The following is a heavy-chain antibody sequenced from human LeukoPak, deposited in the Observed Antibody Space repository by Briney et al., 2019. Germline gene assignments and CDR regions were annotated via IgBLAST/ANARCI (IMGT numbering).Heavy chain of an antibody. J-gene: IGHJ6*02. CDR1: GFTFSSYW. V-gene: IGHV3-74*01. Sequence: GGSLRLSCAASGFTFSSYWMHWVRHAPGKGLVWVSRINSDGSSTSYADSVKGRFTISRDNAKNTLYLQMNSLRAEDTAVYYCARVRRRDGYNYYYYYGMDVWGQGTTVTVSS. CDR2: INSDGSST. CDR3: ARVRRRDGYNYYYYYGMDV. D-gene: IGHD5-24*01.